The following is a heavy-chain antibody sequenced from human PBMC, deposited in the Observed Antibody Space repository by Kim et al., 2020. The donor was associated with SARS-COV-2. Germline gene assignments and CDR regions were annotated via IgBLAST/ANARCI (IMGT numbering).Heavy chain of an antibody. D-gene: IGHD3-10*01. CDR3: ARVEKSGGFIVY. Sequence: NPYRMSRITIAVDTSKNQFSLTLSSVTAADTAVYYCARVEKSGGFIVYWGQGSLVTVSS. V-gene: IGHV4-31*02. J-gene: IGHJ4*02.